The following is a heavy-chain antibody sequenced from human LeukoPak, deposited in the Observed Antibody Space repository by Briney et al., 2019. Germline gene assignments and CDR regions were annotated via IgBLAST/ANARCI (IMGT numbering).Heavy chain of an antibody. CDR1: GFTFSSYS. V-gene: IGHV3-48*01. CDR2: ISSSSSTI. Sequence: PGGSLRLSCAASGFTFSSYSMNWVRQAPGKGLEWVSYISSSSSTIYYADSVKGRFTISRDNAKNSLYLQMNSLRAEDTAVYYRATGPGVPAALYYMDVWGKGTTVTVSS. D-gene: IGHD2-2*01. CDR3: ATGPGVPAALYYMDV. J-gene: IGHJ6*03.